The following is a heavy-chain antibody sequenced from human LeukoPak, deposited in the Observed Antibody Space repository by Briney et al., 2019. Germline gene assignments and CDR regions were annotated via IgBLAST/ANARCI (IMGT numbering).Heavy chain of an antibody. CDR1: GFTFSSYA. CDR2: ISGSGGST. J-gene: IGHJ6*02. V-gene: IGHV3-23*01. Sequence: GGSLRLSCAASGFTFSSYAMSWVRQAPGKGLEWVSAISGSGGSTYYADSVKGRFTISRDNSKNTLYLQMNSLRAEDTAVYYCAKVFARGYYQLLVLGSIDVWGQGTTVTVSS. CDR3: AKVFARGYYQLLVLGSIDV. D-gene: IGHD2-2*01.